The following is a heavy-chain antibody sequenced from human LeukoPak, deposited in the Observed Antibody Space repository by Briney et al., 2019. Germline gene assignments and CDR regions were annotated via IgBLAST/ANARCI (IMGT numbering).Heavy chain of an antibody. CDR1: GFTLSSYA. J-gene: IGHJ4*02. CDR2: ISYDGSNK. V-gene: IGHV3-30-3*01. CDR3: ARGDVN. Sequence: GGSLRLSCAASGFTLSSYAMHWVRQAPGKGLEWVAVISYDGSNKYYADSVKGRFTISRDNAKNTLYLQMNSLRAEDTAVYYCARGDVNWGQGTLVTVSS.